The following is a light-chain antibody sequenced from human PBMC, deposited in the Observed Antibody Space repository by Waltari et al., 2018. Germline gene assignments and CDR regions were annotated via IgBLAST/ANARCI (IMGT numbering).Light chain of an antibody. V-gene: IGLV1-44*01. CDR1: QSNVGAKV. CDR2: RND. CDR3: ATWDDSPTGRWV. J-gene: IGLJ3*02. Sequence: QSVLTQPPSASGTPGQRVTISCSGSQSNVGAKVVNLYHHVPGTAPKLVIYRNDQRPSGVPDRFTASKSGTSASLAISGLQSEDEGDYYCATWDDSPTGRWVFGGGTRVTVL.